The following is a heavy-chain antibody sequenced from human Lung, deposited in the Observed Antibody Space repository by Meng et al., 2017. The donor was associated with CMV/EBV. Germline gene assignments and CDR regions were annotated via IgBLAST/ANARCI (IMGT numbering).Heavy chain of an antibody. D-gene: IGHD3-3*01. CDR1: GYTFTNHY. CDR2: INPSGGTT. CDR3: ARDPYYDFWDGYYAAYYYFGMDD. V-gene: IGHV1-46*01. J-gene: IGHJ6*02. Sequence: SVNVSXKASGYTFTNHYRHWVRQAPGQGLEWMGTINPSGGTTRYTQKFQGRVTMSRDTSTAAVYMEVSSLRSEDTAVYYCARDPYYDFWDGYYAAYYYFGMDDWGQGXRVTVSS.